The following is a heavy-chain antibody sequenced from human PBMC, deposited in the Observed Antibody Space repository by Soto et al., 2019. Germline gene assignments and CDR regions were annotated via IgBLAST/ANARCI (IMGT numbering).Heavy chain of an antibody. D-gene: IGHD3-3*01. J-gene: IGHJ4*02. CDR3: AKEIGMGNTIFGRSPICDY. CDR2: ISGSGGST. V-gene: IGHV3-23*01. CDR1: GFTFSSYA. Sequence: EVQLLESGGGLVQPGGSLRLSCAASGFTFSSYAMSWVRQAPGKGLEWVSAISGSGGSTYYADSVKGRFTISRANSTITMHLQMNSLQADATTVYYCAKEIGMGNTIFGRSPICDYWGQGTLVTVSS.